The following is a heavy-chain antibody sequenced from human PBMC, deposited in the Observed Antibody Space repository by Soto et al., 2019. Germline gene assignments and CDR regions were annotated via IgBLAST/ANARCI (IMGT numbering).Heavy chain of an antibody. CDR1: GGSISSSDFY. CDR3: AVVDSTGNWFDP. Sequence: SETLSLTCAVSGGSISSSDFYWGWLRQTPGKGLEFIGSMYYSGTTYYNPSLKSRVTISVDTSKNQFTLKLISVTAADTAVYYCAVVDSTGNWFDPWGEGALVTVSS. CDR2: MYYSGTT. J-gene: IGHJ5*02. D-gene: IGHD6-25*01. V-gene: IGHV4-39*01.